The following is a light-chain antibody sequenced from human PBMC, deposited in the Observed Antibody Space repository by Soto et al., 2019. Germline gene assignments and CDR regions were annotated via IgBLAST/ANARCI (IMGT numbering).Light chain of an antibody. Sequence: QSALTQPASVSGSPGQSITISCTGASSDVGGYNYVSWYQQHPGNAPKLMIYDVSNRPSGVSNRFSGSKSGNTASLTISGLQAEDEADYYCTSYTSNSTPYVFGTGTKVTVL. CDR3: TSYTSNSTPYV. J-gene: IGLJ1*01. CDR2: DVS. V-gene: IGLV2-14*01. CDR1: SSDVGGYNY.